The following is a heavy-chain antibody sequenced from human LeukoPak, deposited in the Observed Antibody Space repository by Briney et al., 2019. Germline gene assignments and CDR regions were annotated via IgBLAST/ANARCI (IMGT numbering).Heavy chain of an antibody. D-gene: IGHD1-26*01. CDR1: GGTFSSYA. Sequence: ASVKVSCKASGGTFSSYAISWVRQAPGQGLEWMGWISAYNGNTNYAQKLQGRVTMTTDTSTSTAYMELRSLRSDDTAVYYCARANRRGATHGYYFDYWGQGTLVTVSS. CDR3: ARANRRGATHGYYFDY. CDR2: ISAYNGNT. J-gene: IGHJ4*02. V-gene: IGHV1-18*01.